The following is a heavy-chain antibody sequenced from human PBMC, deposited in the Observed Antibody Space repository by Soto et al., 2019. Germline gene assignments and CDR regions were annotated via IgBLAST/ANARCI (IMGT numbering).Heavy chain of an antibody. CDR1: GFTFSDYY. Sequence: PGGSLRLSCAASGFTFSDYYMSWIRQAPGKGLEWVSYISSSGSTIYYADSVKGRFTISRDNAKNSLYLQMNSLRAEDTAVYYCARDRTYYYDSSGYNSFDYWGQGTLVTVSS. CDR2: ISSSGSTI. J-gene: IGHJ4*02. CDR3: ARDRTYYYDSSGYNSFDY. V-gene: IGHV3-11*01. D-gene: IGHD3-22*01.